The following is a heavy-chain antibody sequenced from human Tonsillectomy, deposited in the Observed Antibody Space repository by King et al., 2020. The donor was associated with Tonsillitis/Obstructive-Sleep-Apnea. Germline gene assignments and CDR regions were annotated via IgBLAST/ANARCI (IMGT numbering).Heavy chain of an antibody. CDR1: GYTFTGYY. CDR2: MNPDTGGA. CDR3: ATLNCSTASCYGKVDY. V-gene: IGHV1-2*06. J-gene: IGHJ4*02. D-gene: IGHD2-2*01. Sequence: QLVQAGTEVKKPGASVKVSCKASGYTFTGYYMHWVRQAPGQGLEWRGRMNPDTGGATLSEKFQGRVTMTRDTSTSTAFLELSRLNSDDTAVYYCATLNCSTASCYGKVDYWGQGTLVIVSS.